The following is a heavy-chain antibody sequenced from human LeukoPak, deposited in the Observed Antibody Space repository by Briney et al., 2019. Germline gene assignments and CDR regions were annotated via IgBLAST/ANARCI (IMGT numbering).Heavy chain of an antibody. Sequence: GRSLRLSCAASGFTFSRYGMHWVRQAPGKGLEWVAVISDDGSNKYYGDSVKGRFTISRDNSKNTLYLQMNSLRAEDTAVYYCAKTETSGYSFDAFDIWGQGTMVTVSS. CDR2: ISDDGSNK. CDR1: GFTFSRYG. CDR3: AKTETSGYSFDAFDI. V-gene: IGHV3-30*18. D-gene: IGHD3-22*01. J-gene: IGHJ3*02.